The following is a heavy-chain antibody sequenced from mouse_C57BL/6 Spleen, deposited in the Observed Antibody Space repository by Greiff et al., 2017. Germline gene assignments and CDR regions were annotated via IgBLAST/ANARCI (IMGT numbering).Heavy chain of an antibody. CDR3: ARTITTVEVGAMDY. Sequence: QVQLKESGPGLVQPSQSLSITCTVSGFSLTSYGVHWVRQAPGKGLEWLGVIWRGGSTDYNAAVISRLSISKDNSKSQVFFKMNSLQADDTAIYYCARTITTVEVGAMDYWGQGTSVTVSS. CDR2: IWRGGST. J-gene: IGHJ4*01. V-gene: IGHV2-2*01. D-gene: IGHD1-1*01. CDR1: GFSLTSYG.